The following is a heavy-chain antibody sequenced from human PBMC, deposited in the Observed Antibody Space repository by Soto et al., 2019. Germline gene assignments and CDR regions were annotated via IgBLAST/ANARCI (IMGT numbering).Heavy chain of an antibody. Sequence: GASVKVSCKASGYTFTSYAMHWVRQAPGQRLEWMGWINAGNGNTKYSQKFQGRVTITRDTSASTAYMELSSLRSEDTAVYYCARVTSTIFAFWFDPWGQGTLVTSPQ. CDR2: INAGNGNT. CDR1: GYTFTSYA. D-gene: IGHD3-3*01. J-gene: IGHJ5*02. V-gene: IGHV1-3*01. CDR3: ARVTSTIFAFWFDP.